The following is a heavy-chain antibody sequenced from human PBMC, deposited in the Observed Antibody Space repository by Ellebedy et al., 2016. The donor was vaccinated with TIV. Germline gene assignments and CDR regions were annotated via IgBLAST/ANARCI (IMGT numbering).Heavy chain of an antibody. D-gene: IGHD6-19*01. V-gene: IGHV3-15*01. Sequence: GGSLRLSCAGSGFTFSTAWMTWVRQAPGKGLERVGRIKSKTDGGTTDYAAPVKGRFTISRDDSKNTLYLQMNSLKTEDTAVYYCSTGGGYYGWDYWGQGTLVTVSS. CDR2: IKSKTDGGTT. CDR1: GFTFSTAW. CDR3: STGGGYYGWDY. J-gene: IGHJ4*02.